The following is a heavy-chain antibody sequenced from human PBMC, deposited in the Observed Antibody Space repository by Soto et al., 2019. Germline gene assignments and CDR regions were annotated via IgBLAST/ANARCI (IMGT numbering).Heavy chain of an antibody. Sequence: QVQLVQSGAEVRKSGSSVKVSCKLSGASFDSYTVTWVRQAPGQGLEWMGGIIPIFGTTNYAQKFQGRLTITADGFTSAAYMDLSSLTSEDTAVDYCARGPLYDLESGTYWYFDLWGRGTLVTVSS. CDR1: GASFDSYT. CDR3: ARGPLYDLESGTYWYFDL. V-gene: IGHV1-69*01. J-gene: IGHJ2*01. D-gene: IGHD1-26*01. CDR2: IIPIFGTT.